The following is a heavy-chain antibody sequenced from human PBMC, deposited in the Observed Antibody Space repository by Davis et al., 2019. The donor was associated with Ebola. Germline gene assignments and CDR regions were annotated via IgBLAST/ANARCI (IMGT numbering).Heavy chain of an antibody. CDR2: ISADNGNT. D-gene: IGHD3-22*01. Sequence: AASVKVSCKASGYTFSSYGVTWVRQAPGQGLEWMGWISADNGNTNYAQKFQGRVTMTTDTSTSIAYMELTSLRSDDTAVYYCARMRNYYETNGFNWYFDLWGRGTLVTVSS. CDR3: ARMRNYYETNGFNWYFDL. CDR1: GYTFSSYG. V-gene: IGHV1-18*01. J-gene: IGHJ2*01.